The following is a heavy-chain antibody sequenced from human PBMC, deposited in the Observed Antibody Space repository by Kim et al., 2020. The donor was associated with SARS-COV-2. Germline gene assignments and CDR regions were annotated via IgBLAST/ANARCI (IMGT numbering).Heavy chain of an antibody. V-gene: IGHV3-9*01. CDR2: ISWNSGTK. J-gene: IGHJ2*01. Sequence: GGSLRLSCAASGFNFGDYAMHWVRQAPGKGLEGVSGISWNSGTKNYVDSVKGRFTISRDNVKKYLYLQMDSLRLEDTAFYYCAKASGDWYFDLWGRATLVTVSS. D-gene: IGHD3-10*01. CDR1: GFNFGDYA. CDR3: AKASGDWYFDL.